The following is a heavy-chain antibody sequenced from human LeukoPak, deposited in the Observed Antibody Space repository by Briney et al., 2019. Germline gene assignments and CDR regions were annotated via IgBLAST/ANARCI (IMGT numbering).Heavy chain of an antibody. J-gene: IGHJ3*02. D-gene: IGHD4-23*01. CDR2: MHYTGTP. V-gene: IGHV4-59*01. CDR3: ARWGDYGGNSMYAFDI. Sequence: AETLSLICTVSGGSISIYYWNWIRQPPGKGLEWMGYMHYTGTPHHNPSLERRVTGSVNTSKNQSSLKLSSVTAADTAVYYCARWGDYGGNSMYAFDIWGPGTMVTVSS. CDR1: GGSISIYY.